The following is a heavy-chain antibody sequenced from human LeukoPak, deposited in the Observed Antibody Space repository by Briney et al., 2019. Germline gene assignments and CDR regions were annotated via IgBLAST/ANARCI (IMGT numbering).Heavy chain of an antibody. CDR3: ARARYTNSWYAVDI. Sequence: SETLSLTCTVSGGSISSYYWTWLRQPPGKGLEWIGYIYHTGSNNYSPSLKSRVTMYVDSSKNQLSLKLSSVTGADTAMYYCARARYTNSWYAVDIWGQGTMVTVSS. D-gene: IGHD6-13*01. CDR1: GGSISSYY. V-gene: IGHV4-59*08. CDR2: IYHTGSN. J-gene: IGHJ3*02.